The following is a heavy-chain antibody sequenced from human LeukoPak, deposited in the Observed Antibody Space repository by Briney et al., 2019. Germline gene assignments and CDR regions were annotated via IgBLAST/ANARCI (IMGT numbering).Heavy chain of an antibody. J-gene: IGHJ4*02. CDR3: ARGGYYDSSGYYPFDY. CDR1: GGTFSSYA. Sequence: SVKVSCKASGGTFSSYAISWVRQAPGQGLEWMGGIIPIFGTANYAQKFQGRVTITADESTSSAYMELSSLRSEDTAVYYCARGGYYDSSGYYPFDYWGQGTLVTVSS. V-gene: IGHV1-69*13. CDR2: IIPIFGTA. D-gene: IGHD3-22*01.